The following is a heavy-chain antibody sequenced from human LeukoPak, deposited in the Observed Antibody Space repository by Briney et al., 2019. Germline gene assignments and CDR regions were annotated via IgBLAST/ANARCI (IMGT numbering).Heavy chain of an antibody. CDR1: GYTFTSYG. CDR2: ISAYNGNT. Sequence: VASVKVSCKASGYTFTSYGISWVRQAPGQGLEWMGWISAYNGNTNYAQKLQGRVTMTTDTSTSTAYMELRSLRSDDTAVYYCASLIAARPELYFDYWGRGTLVTVS. D-gene: IGHD6-6*01. V-gene: IGHV1-18*01. J-gene: IGHJ4*02. CDR3: ASLIAARPELYFDY.